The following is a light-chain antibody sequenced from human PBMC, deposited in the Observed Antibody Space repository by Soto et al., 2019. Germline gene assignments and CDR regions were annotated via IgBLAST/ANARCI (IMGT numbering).Light chain of an antibody. Sequence: DFQMTQSPSTLSASVGDRVTITCRSSQSISRWLAWYQQKPGKAPKLLIYDASTLHSGVSSRFSGSGSGTEFTLTISSLQPNDSATYYCQQYTTYWTFGQGTNADIK. CDR1: QSISRW. J-gene: IGKJ1*01. CDR3: QQYTTYWT. V-gene: IGKV1-5*01. CDR2: DAS.